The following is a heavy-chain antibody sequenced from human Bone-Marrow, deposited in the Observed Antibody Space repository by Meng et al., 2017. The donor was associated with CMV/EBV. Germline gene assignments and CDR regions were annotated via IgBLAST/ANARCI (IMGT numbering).Heavy chain of an antibody. V-gene: IGHV4-59*01. CDR3: ARDGPRGFDY. CDR1: GGSISSYY. Sequence: SETLSLTCTVSGGSISSYYWSWIRQPPGKGLEWIGYIYYSGSTNYNPSLKSRVTISVDTSKNQFSLKLSSVTAADPAVYYCARDGPRGFDYWGQGTLVTVSS. J-gene: IGHJ4*02. CDR2: IYYSGST. D-gene: IGHD1-26*01.